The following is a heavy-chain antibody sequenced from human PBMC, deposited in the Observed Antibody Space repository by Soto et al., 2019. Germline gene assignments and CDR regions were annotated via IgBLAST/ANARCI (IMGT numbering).Heavy chain of an antibody. Sequence: QVQLQESGPGLVKPSDTLSLTCAVSGYSISSSNWWGWIRQPPGKGLEWIGYIYYSGTTYYNPSLKSRVTMSVDTSKNPXXLKXTXVXXXXTAXXXXXXXXXXXXIXXWGQGTLVTVSS. CDR2: IYYSGTT. CDR3: XXXXXXXXIXX. V-gene: IGHV4-28*01. CDR1: GYSISSSNW. J-gene: IGHJ4*02.